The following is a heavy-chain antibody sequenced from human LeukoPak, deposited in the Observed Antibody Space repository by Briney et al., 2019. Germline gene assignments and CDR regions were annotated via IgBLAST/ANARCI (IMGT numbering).Heavy chain of an antibody. J-gene: IGHJ6*03. CDR1: DFTFGNHA. V-gene: IGHV3-30*07. D-gene: IGHD2-2*01. CDR2: VSPDGREE. CDR3: ARQASALRYHYNYLDV. Sequence: PGRSLRLSCLASDFTFGNHAMHWVRQAPGKGLEWVAFVSPDGREEYYVGSVKGRFTISRDNSKNTLCLQMSSLRLDDTAIYYCARQASALRYHYNYLDVWGNGATVTVSS.